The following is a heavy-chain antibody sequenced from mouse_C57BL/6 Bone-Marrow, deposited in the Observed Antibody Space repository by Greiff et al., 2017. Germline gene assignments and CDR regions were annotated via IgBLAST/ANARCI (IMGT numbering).Heavy chain of an antibody. CDR1: GYTFTDYY. J-gene: IGHJ2*01. CDR2: INPYNGGT. V-gene: IGHV1-19*01. D-gene: IGHD1-1*01. Sequence: VQLKESGPVLVKPGASVKMSCKASGYTFTDYYMNWVKQSHGKSLEWIGVINPYNGGTSYNQKFKGKATLTVDKSSSTAYMELNSLTSEDSAVYYCASGGSSYGDYWGQGTTLTVSS. CDR3: ASGGSSYGDY.